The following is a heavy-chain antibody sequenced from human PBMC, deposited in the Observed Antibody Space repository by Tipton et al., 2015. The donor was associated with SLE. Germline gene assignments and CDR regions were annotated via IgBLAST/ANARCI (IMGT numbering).Heavy chain of an antibody. CDR2: INHSGST. D-gene: IGHD6-13*01. CDR1: GGSFGGYY. V-gene: IGHV4-34*01. J-gene: IGHJ4*02. CDR3: ARDLGSSGSFDY. Sequence: TLSLTCAVYGGSFGGYYWSWIRQSPGKGLEWIGEINHSGSTNYNPSLKSRVTISVDTSKNQFSLKLSSVTAADTAVYYCARDLGSSGSFDYWGQGTLVTVSS.